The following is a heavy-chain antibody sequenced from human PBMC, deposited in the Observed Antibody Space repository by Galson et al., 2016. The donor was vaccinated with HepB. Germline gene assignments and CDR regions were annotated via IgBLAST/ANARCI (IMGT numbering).Heavy chain of an antibody. D-gene: IGHD5-24*01. CDR1: GDSVSSNFVT. CDR2: TYYRSKWNN. J-gene: IGHJ3*01. Sequence: CAISGDSVSSNFVTWNWIRQSPSRGFEWLGRTYYRSKWNNDYAASVKSRMTVIPDTSKNQLSLQLESVTPEDTAVYYCARKEDGFNFVLWGQGTMITVSS. CDR3: ARKEDGFNFVL. V-gene: IGHV6-1*01.